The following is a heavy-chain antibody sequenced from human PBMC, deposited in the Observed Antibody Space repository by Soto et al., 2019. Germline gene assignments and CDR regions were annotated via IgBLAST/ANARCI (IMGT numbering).Heavy chain of an antibody. CDR2: ISWSSASI. V-gene: IGHV3-9*01. CDR3: ARDANNCDFVIPHWFDP. Sequence: PGGSLRLSCAASGFTFDDYRMHWVRQAPGKGLEWVSGISWSSASIAYADSVRGRFTISRDNAKNSLSLEMNSLRAEDSAMYYCARDANNCDFVIPHWFDPWGQGTLVTVSS. D-gene: IGHD1-1*01. CDR1: GFTFDDYR. J-gene: IGHJ5*02.